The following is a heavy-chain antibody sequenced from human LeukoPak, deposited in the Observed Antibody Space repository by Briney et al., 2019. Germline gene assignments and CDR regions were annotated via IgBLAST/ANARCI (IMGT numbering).Heavy chain of an antibody. CDR1: GYTFTSYY. J-gene: IGHJ5*02. V-gene: IGHV1-18*04. CDR3: ARTIAAAVVMGPNWFDP. D-gene: IGHD6-13*01. CDR2: ISAYNGNT. Sequence: ASVKVSCKASGYTFTSYYMHWVRQAPGQGLEWMGWISAYNGNTNYAQKLQGRVTMTTDTSTSTAYMELRSLRSDDTAVYYCARTIAAAVVMGPNWFDPWGQGTLVTVSS.